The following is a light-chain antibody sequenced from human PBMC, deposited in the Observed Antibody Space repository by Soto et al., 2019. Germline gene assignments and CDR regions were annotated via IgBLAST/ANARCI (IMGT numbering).Light chain of an antibody. J-gene: IGKJ1*01. CDR3: QQSYSITWT. CDR1: QGISTY. CDR2: AAS. V-gene: IGKV1-39*01. Sequence: DIQMTQSPSSLSASVGDRVTITCRASQGISTYLNWYQQKPGKAPKLLIYAASSLQSGVPSRFSGSGSETDFTLTISSLQPEDFATYSCQQSYSITWTFGPGPKVDIK.